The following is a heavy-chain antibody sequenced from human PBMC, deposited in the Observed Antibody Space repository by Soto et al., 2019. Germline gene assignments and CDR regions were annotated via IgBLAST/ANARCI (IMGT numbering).Heavy chain of an antibody. CDR3: AREVNSSPARGPNWFDP. J-gene: IGHJ5*02. Sequence: SETLSLTCAVSVDSINNSHWWSWVRQTPGKGLEWIGETYHSGTTNYNPSLKTRVTISIDKSKNQFSLKMNSVTAADTAVYYCAREVNSSPARGPNWFDPWGQGTPVTVSS. D-gene: IGHD6-13*01. CDR1: VDSINNSHW. V-gene: IGHV4-4*02. CDR2: TYHSGTT.